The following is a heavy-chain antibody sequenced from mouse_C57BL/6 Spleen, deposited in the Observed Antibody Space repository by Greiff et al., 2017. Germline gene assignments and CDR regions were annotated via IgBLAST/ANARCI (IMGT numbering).Heavy chain of an antibody. CDR3: ARGHGENYFDY. CDR2: IYPGDGDT. J-gene: IGHJ2*01. D-gene: IGHD1-1*01. V-gene: IGHV1-82*01. Sequence: QVQLQQSGPELVKPGASVKISCKASGYAFSSSWMNWVKQRPGKGLEWIGRIYPGDGDTNDNGKFKGKATLTADKSSSTAYMQLSSLTSEDSAVYCCARGHGENYFDYWGQGTTLTVSS. CDR1: GYAFSSSW.